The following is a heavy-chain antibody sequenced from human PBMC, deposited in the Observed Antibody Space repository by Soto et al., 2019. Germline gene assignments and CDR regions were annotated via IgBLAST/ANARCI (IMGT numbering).Heavy chain of an antibody. D-gene: IGHD2-15*01. CDR3: ARVVGNAFAL. Sequence: QVQLQESGPGLVKPSQTLSLSCTVSGGSINSGAYYWSWLRQHPGNDLEWIGYINYRGTTYYSPSLKSRVSISVDTSKKQFSLNLNSVTAADTAVYYCARVVGNAFALWGQGTMVSVSS. CDR2: INYRGTT. J-gene: IGHJ3*01. V-gene: IGHV4-31*03. CDR1: GGSINSGAYY.